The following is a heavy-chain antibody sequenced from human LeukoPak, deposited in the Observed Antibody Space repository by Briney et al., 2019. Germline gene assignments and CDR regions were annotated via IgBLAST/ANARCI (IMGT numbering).Heavy chain of an antibody. V-gene: IGHV4-4*02. CDR2: INHSGST. D-gene: IGHD3-22*01. CDR1: GGSISSSNW. CDR3: ARPHYYDSSGYPSDY. Sequence: SETLSLTCAVSGGSISSSNWWSWVRQPPGKGLEWIGEINHSGSTNYNPSLKSRVTISVDTSKNQFSLKLSSVTAADTAVYYCARPHYYDSSGYPSDYWGQGTLVTVSS. J-gene: IGHJ4*02.